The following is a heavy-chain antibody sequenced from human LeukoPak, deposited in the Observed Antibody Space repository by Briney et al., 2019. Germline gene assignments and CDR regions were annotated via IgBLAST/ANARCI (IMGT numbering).Heavy chain of an antibody. V-gene: IGHV3-23*01. D-gene: IGHD3-10*01. CDR2: ISGSGGST. CDR3: AKNRIPWELLYYFDY. Sequence: GGSLRLSCAASGFTFSSYGMSWVRQAPGKGLECVSSISGSGGSTYYADSVQGRFTISRDSSKNTLYLQMNSLRAEDTAVYYCAKNRIPWELLYYFDYWGQGTLVTVSS. CDR1: GFTFSSYG. J-gene: IGHJ4*02.